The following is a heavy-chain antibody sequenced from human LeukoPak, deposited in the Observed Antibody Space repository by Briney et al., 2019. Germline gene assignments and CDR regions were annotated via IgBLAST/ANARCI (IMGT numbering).Heavy chain of an antibody. Sequence: ASVKVSCKASGYTFTGYYMHWVRQAPGQGLEWMGWINPNSGGTNYAQKFQGRVTMTRDTSISTAYMELSRLRSDDTAVYYCARDHSIRVAAAGYWGQGTLVTVSS. V-gene: IGHV1-2*02. CDR1: GYTFTGYY. CDR3: ARDHSIRVAAAGY. J-gene: IGHJ4*02. CDR2: INPNSGGT. D-gene: IGHD2-15*01.